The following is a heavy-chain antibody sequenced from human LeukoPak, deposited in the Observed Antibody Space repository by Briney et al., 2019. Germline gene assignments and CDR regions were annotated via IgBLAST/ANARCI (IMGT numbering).Heavy chain of an antibody. CDR2: INHSGST. J-gene: IGHJ4*02. D-gene: IGHD6-13*01. CDR1: GGSFSGYY. Sequence: PSETLSLTCAVYGGSFSGYYWSWIRQPPGKGLEWIGEINHSGSTNYNPSLKSRVTISVDTSKNQFSLKLSSVTAADTAVYYCARDGGYSSSWSTYFDYWGQGTLVTVSS. V-gene: IGHV4-34*01. CDR3: ARDGGYSSSWSTYFDY.